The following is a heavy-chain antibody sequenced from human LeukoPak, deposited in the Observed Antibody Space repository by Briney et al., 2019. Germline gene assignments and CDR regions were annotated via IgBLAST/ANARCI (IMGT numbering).Heavy chain of an antibody. V-gene: IGHV3-23*01. Sequence: GGSLRLSCAASGFTFSSYAMSWVRQAPGKGLEWVSAISGSGGSTYYADSVKGRFTISRDNSKNTLYLQMNSLRVEDTAVYFCAKETGFFSVTAMDYWGQGTLVTVSS. J-gene: IGHJ4*02. D-gene: IGHD2-21*02. CDR1: GFTFSSYA. CDR3: AKETGFFSVTAMDY. CDR2: ISGSGGST.